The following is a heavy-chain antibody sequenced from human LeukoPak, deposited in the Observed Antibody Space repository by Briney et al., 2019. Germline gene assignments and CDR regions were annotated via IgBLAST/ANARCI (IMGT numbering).Heavy chain of an antibody. D-gene: IGHD3-10*01. V-gene: IGHV3-30*03. CDR1: GFTFTSYA. CDR2: ISSNGSHK. J-gene: IGHJ3*02. Sequence: PGRSLRHSCAASGFTFTSYAVHWVPQPPGKGLEWVAVISSNGSHKYYADSVTGRFTISRDNSKNTLALQMNSLRAEDTAVYYCAPKGGLLCFGDIAIWGRGTMGTVSS. CDR3: APKGGLLCFGDIAI.